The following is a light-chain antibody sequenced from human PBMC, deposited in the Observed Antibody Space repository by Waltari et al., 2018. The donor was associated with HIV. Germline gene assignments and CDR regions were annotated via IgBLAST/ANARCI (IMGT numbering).Light chain of an antibody. CDR1: QSINSNY. CDR2: GAS. Sequence: EIVLTQSPGTLYLSPGERATLSCKTSQSINSNYLAWYQQKLGQAPKLLIYGASNRATGIPDRFSGSGSGTEFTLTISRLEPEDFAMYYCQQYTDSPLTFGGGTRVEI. J-gene: IGKJ4*01. CDR3: QQYTDSPLT. V-gene: IGKV3-20*01.